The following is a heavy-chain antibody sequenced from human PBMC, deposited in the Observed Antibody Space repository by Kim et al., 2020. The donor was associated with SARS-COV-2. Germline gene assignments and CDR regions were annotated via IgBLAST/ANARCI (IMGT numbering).Heavy chain of an antibody. CDR3: TKGWGLLSDYYYGLDV. V-gene: IGHV3-23*01. CDR1: GLTFGSFV. D-gene: IGHD1-26*01. Sequence: GGSLRLSCAASGLTFGSFVMSWVRQAPGKGPEWVSSITGSGRGSYYADSVKGRITISRDNSKNTLLLQMNVLTVEDTAVYYCTKGWGLLSDYYYGLDV. J-gene: IGHJ6*01. CDR2: ITGSGRGS.